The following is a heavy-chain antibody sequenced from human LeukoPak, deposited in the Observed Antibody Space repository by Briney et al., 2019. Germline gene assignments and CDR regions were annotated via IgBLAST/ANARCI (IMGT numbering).Heavy chain of an antibody. CDR3: AKDLAHCSGGSCYLYYYYYGMDV. CDR2: IKQDGSEK. Sequence: GGSLRLSCAASGFTFSSYWMSWVRQAPGKGLEWVANIKQDGSEKYYVDSVKGRFTISRDNAKNSLYLQMNSLRAEDTAVYYCAKDLAHCSGGSCYLYYYYYGMDVWGQGTTVTVSS. J-gene: IGHJ6*02. CDR1: GFTFSSYW. V-gene: IGHV3-7*01. D-gene: IGHD2-15*01.